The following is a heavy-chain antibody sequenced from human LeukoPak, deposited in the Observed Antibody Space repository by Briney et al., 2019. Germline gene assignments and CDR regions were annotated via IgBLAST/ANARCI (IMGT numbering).Heavy chain of an antibody. Sequence: SETLSLTCTVSFGSISSYYWSWIRQPPGKGLEWIGYVYDTGSTHYNPSVKSRITMSVDTSKNQFSLKLTSMTAADTAMYYCARWNGPFDIWGQGTMVTVSS. CDR2: VYDTGST. CDR3: ARWNGPFDI. V-gene: IGHV4-59*01. J-gene: IGHJ3*02. D-gene: IGHD1-1*01. CDR1: FGSISSYY.